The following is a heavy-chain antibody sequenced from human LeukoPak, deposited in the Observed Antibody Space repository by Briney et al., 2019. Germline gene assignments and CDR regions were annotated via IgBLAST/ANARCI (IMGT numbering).Heavy chain of an antibody. Sequence: PGGSLRLSRAVSGFTFSSYSLNWVRQAPGKGLEWPSYISSTSSTIYYADSVRGRFTISRDNAKKSLYLQMNSLRDEDTAVYYCARANGMDVWGQGTTVTVSS. CDR1: GFTFSSYS. J-gene: IGHJ6*02. V-gene: IGHV3-48*02. CDR2: ISSTSSTI. CDR3: ARANGMDV.